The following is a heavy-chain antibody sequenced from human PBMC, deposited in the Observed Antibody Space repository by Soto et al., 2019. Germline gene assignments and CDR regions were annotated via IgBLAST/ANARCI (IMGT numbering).Heavy chain of an antibody. CDR2: ISSSSRTI. D-gene: IGHD2-2*01. CDR3: AVVPAANGHYGMDV. J-gene: IGHJ6*04. Sequence: EVQLVESGGGLVQPGGSLRLSCAASGFTFSSYSMNWVRQAPGKGLEWVSYISSSSRTIYYADSVKGRFTISRDNAKNSLYLQMNSLRAEDTAVYYCAVVPAANGHYGMDVWGEGTTVTVSS. V-gene: IGHV3-48*01. CDR1: GFTFSSYS.